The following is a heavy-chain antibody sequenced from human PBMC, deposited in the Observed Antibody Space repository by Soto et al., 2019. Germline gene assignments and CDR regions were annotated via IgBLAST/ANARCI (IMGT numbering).Heavy chain of an antibody. V-gene: IGHV1-46*01. J-gene: IGHJ4*02. CDR1: GYTFTRSN. Sequence: ASGKVSCKASGYTFTRSNVHWVRQAPGQGLEWMAIINPGGGTTYYVQKFEGRVTLTTDTSTSTVYMELSSLRSDDTAVYYCARVRGGGIEYFFDYWGQGTLVTVSS. D-gene: IGHD2-15*01. CDR3: ARVRGGGIEYFFDY. CDR2: INPGGGTT.